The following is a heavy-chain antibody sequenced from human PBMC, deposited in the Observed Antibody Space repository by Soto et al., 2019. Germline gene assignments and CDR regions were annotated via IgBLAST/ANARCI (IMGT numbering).Heavy chain of an antibody. CDR2: ISSSSSYI. D-gene: IGHD6-19*01. J-gene: IGHJ6*02. Sequence: GGSLRLSCAASGFTFSSYSMNWVRQAPGKGLEWVSSISSSSSYIYYADSVKGRFTISRDNAKNSLYLQMNSLRAEDTAVYYCARDLGAVAGTTYYYGMDVWGQGTTVTVSS. CDR3: ARDLGAVAGTTYYYGMDV. CDR1: GFTFSSYS. V-gene: IGHV3-21*01.